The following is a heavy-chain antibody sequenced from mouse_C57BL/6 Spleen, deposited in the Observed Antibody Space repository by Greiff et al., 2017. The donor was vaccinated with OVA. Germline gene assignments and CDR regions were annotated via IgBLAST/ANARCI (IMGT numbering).Heavy chain of an antibody. V-gene: IGHV1-82*01. CDR2: IYPGDGDT. D-gene: IGHD1-1*02. CDR1: GYAFSSSW. J-gene: IGHJ2*01. Sequence: QVQLQQSGPELVKPGASVKISCKASGYAFSSSWMNWVKQRPGKGLEWIGRIYPGDGDTNYNGKFKGKATLTADKSSSTAYMQRSSLTSEDSAVYFCARRVGLFDYWGQGTTLTVSS. CDR3: ARRVGLFDY.